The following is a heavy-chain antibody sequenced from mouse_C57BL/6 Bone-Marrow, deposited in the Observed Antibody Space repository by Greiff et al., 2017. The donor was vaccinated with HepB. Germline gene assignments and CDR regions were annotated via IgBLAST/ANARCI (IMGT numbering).Heavy chain of an antibody. CDR2: IRNKANGYTT. CDR1: GFTFTDYY. Sequence: DVQLVESGGGLVQPGGSLSLSCAASGFTFTDYYMSWVRQPPGKALEWLGFIRNKANGYTTEYSASVKGRFTISRDNSQSILYLQMNALGAEDSATYYCAGYYYAMDYWGQGTSVTVSS. CDR3: AGYYYAMDY. J-gene: IGHJ4*01. V-gene: IGHV7-3*01.